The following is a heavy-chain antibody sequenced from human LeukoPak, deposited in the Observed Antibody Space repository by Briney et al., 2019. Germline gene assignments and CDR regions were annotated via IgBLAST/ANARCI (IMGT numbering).Heavy chain of an antibody. Sequence: PSETLSLTCAVSGGSIFSTNWWSWVRQPPGKGLEWIGQIFYSGSTSYSPSLKSRVTISMDKSKNQFSLKLTSVTAADTAVYYCARGYRMIVVDPYYYYMDVWGKGTTVTISS. J-gene: IGHJ6*03. D-gene: IGHD3-22*01. CDR2: IFYSGST. CDR3: ARGYRMIVVDPYYYYMDV. V-gene: IGHV4-4*02. CDR1: GGSIFSTNW.